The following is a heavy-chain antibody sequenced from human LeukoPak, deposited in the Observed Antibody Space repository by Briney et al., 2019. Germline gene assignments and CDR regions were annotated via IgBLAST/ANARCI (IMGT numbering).Heavy chain of an antibody. CDR3: ARVQSGWTVTTY. CDR1: GGSISSSSYY. V-gene: IGHV4-39*07. J-gene: IGHJ4*02. D-gene: IGHD4-17*01. CDR2: IYYSGST. Sequence: PSETLSLTCTVSGGSISSSSYYWGWIRQPPGKGLEWIGSIYYSGSTYYNPSPKSRVTISVDTSKNQFSLKLSSVTAADTAVYYCARVQSGWTVTTYWGQGTLVTVSS.